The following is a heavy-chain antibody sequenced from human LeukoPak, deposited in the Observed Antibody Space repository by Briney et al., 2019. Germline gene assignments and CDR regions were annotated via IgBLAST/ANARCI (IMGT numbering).Heavy chain of an antibody. V-gene: IGHV3-66*01. D-gene: IGHD6-19*01. J-gene: IGHJ3*02. CDR1: GFTVSSNY. CDR3: ARAGSSGWYAFDI. Sequence: GGSLRLSCAASGFTVSSNYMAWVRQAPGKGLEWVSVIYSGGNTYYADSVKGIFTISRDNSKNTLYLQMNSLRAEDTAVYYCARAGSSGWYAFDIWGQGTMVTASS. CDR2: IYSGGNT.